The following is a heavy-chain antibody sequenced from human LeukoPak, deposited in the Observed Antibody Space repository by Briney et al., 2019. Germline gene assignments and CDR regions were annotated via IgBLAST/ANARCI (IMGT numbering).Heavy chain of an antibody. V-gene: IGHV3-30*18. CDR1: GFTFSSYG. CDR2: ISYDGSDK. CDR3: AKDRGGGALYEY. D-gene: IGHD2-15*01. Sequence: GGSLRLSCAASGFTFSSYGMHWVRQAPGKGLEWAAFISYDGSDKYYADSVEGRFTISRDNSKNTLYVQMNSLRAEDTAVYYCAKDRGGGALYEYWGQGTLVTVSS. J-gene: IGHJ4*02.